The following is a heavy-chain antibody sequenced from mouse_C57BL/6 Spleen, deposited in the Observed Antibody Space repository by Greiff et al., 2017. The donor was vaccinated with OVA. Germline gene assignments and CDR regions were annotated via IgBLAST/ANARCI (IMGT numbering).Heavy chain of an antibody. D-gene: IGHD1-1*01. CDR1: GYAFSSYW. J-gene: IGHJ2*01. CDR3: ARGGYYYGSSYEDYFDY. CDR2: IYPGDGDT. V-gene: IGHV1-80*01. Sequence: QVQLQQSGAELVKPGASVKISCKASGYAFSSYWMNWVKQRPGKGLEWIGQIYPGDGDTNYNGKFKGKATLTADKSSSTAYMQLSSLTSEDSAVYFCARGGYYYGSSYEDYFDYWGQGTTLTVSS.